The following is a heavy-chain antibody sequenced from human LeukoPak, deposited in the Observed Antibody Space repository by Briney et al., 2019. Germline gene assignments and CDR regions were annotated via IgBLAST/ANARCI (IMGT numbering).Heavy chain of an antibody. CDR3: ARTRYDWRYYYYGMDV. CDR1: GYTFTSYA. D-gene: IGHD3-3*01. Sequence: GASVRVSCKASGYTFTSYAMHWVRQAPGQRLEWMGGINAGNGNTKYSQKFQGRVTITRDTSASTAYMELSRLRSEDTAVYYCARTRYDWRYYYYGMDVWGQGTTVTVSS. CDR2: INAGNGNT. V-gene: IGHV1-3*01. J-gene: IGHJ6*02.